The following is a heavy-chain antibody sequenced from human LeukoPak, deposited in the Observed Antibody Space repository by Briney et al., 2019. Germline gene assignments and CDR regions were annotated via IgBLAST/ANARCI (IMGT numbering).Heavy chain of an antibody. CDR1: GFTFSSYS. Sequence: PGGSLRLSCAGSGFTFSSYSMNWVRQAPGKGLEWVSYISSSSSTIYYADSVKGRFTISRDNAKSSLYLQMNSLRDEDTAVYYCASNRYSGSSSSFDYWGQGTLVTVSS. J-gene: IGHJ4*02. CDR3: ASNRYSGSSSSFDY. V-gene: IGHV3-48*02. D-gene: IGHD1-26*01. CDR2: ISSSSSTI.